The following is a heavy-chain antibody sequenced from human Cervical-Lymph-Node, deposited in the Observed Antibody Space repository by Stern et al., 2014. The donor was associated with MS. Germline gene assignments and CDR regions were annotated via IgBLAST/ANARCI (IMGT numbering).Heavy chain of an antibody. D-gene: IGHD6-19*01. CDR3: ARLYSSGWYLSGGMDV. CDR2: IYHSGST. Sequence: QVQLQESGPGLVKPSGTLSLTCAVSGGSISSSNWWSWVRQPPGKGLEWIGEIYHSGSTNYNPSLKRRVTISVAKSKNQFSLKLSSVTAADTAVYYCARLYSSGWYLSGGMDVWGQGTTVTVSS. CDR1: GGSISSSNW. J-gene: IGHJ6*02. V-gene: IGHV4-4*02.